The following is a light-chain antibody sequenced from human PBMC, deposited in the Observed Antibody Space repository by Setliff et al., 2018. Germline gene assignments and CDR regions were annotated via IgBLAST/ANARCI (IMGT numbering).Light chain of an antibody. V-gene: IGLV2-14*01. J-gene: IGLJ1*01. CDR2: DVS. Sequence: QSALTQPASVSGSPGQSITISCTGTSSDVGAYNCISWYQHHPDKAPKLLIYDVSSRPSGVPSRFSGSKSGNTASLTISGLHAEDEADYFCCSCTSNITPYVFGTGTKVTVL. CDR1: SSDVGAYNC. CDR3: CSCTSNITPYV.